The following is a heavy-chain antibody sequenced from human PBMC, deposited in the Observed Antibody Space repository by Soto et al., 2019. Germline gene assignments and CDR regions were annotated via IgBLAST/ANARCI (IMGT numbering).Heavy chain of an antibody. Sequence: QVQLVESGGGVVQPGRSLRLSCAASGFTFSSYGMHWVRQAPGKGLEWVAVISYDGSNKYYADSVKGRFTISRDNSKNTLYLQMNSLRAEDTGVYYCAKGGGDYGMDVWGQGTTVTVSS. CDR2: ISYDGSNK. D-gene: IGHD3-16*01. CDR1: GFTFSSYG. J-gene: IGHJ6*02. CDR3: AKGGGDYGMDV. V-gene: IGHV3-30*18.